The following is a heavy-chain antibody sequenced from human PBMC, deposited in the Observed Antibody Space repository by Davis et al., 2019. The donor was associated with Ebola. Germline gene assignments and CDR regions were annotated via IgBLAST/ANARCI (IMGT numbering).Heavy chain of an antibody. Sequence: GGSLRLSCAASGFTFGSFWMSWVRQAPGKGLEWVANIKQDGGEKHHVDSVKGRFTISRDNAKNSLYLQMNSLRAEDTAVYYCARALGYSSGWFKVGWFDPWGQGTLVTVSS. J-gene: IGHJ5*02. CDR1: GFTFGSFW. CDR2: IKQDGGEK. CDR3: ARALGYSSGWFKVGWFDP. D-gene: IGHD6-19*01. V-gene: IGHV3-7*01.